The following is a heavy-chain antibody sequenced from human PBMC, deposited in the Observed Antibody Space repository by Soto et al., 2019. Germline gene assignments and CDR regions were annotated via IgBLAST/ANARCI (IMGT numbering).Heavy chain of an antibody. CDR2: FDPKDGET. CDR1: GYTLTELS. J-gene: IGHJ6*02. D-gene: IGHD6-13*01. V-gene: IGHV1-24*01. CDR3: ASPYSSSWYVAHYYYYGMDF. Sequence: ASVKVSCKVSGYTLTELSIHWVRQAPGKGLEWMGGFDPKDGETIYAQKFQGRVTITADESSNTAYMELSSLRSEDTAVYYCASPYSSSWYVAHYYYYGMDFWGQGTTVTVSS.